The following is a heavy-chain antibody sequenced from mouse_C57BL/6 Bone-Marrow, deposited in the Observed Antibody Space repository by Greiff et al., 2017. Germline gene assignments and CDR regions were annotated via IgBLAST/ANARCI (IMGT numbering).Heavy chain of an antibody. CDR2: IDPSDSYT. J-gene: IGHJ2*01. CDR3: ARDYGSSPYYFDY. D-gene: IGHD1-1*01. Sequence: VQLQQPGAELVKPGASVKLSCKASGYTFTSYWMQWVKQRPGQGLEWIGEIDPSDSYTNYKQKFKGKATLTVDTSSSTAYMQLSSLTSEDSAVYYCARDYGSSPYYFDYWGQGTTLTVSS. V-gene: IGHV1-50*01. CDR1: GYTFTSYW.